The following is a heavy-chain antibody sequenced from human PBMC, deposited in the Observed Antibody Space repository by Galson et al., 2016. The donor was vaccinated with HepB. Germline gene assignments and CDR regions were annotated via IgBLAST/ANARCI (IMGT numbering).Heavy chain of an antibody. Sequence: PALVKPTQTLTLTCTFSGFSLNTPWVGVGWIRQPPGKSLEWLALIYWDDDKRYRPSLKSRLTIRKDTSKNQVVLTMTDMDPADTGTYYCAHRRPTPTWDDNWFGPWGQGALVTVSS. V-gene: IGHV2-5*02. CDR2: IYWDDDK. CDR3: AHRRPTPTWDDNWFGP. J-gene: IGHJ5*02. D-gene: IGHD2/OR15-2a*01. CDR1: GFSLNTPWVG.